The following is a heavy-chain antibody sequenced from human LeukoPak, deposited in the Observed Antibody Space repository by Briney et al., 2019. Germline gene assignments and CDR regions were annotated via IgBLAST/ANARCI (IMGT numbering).Heavy chain of an antibody. J-gene: IGHJ3*02. Sequence: PSETLSLTCTVSGGPISSYYWSWIRQPAGKGLEWIGRIYTSGSTNYNPSLKSRVTMSVDTSKNQFSLKLSSVTVADTAVYYCARNSDYVSGSTGDDAFDIWGQGTMVTVSS. V-gene: IGHV4-4*07. CDR3: ARNSDYVSGSTGDDAFDI. CDR2: IYTSGST. D-gene: IGHD1-26*01. CDR1: GGPISSYY.